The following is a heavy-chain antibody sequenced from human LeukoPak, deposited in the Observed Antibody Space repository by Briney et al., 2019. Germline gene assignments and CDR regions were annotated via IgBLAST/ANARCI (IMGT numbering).Heavy chain of an antibody. Sequence: PSETLSLTCTVSRGSMSSYYWSWIRQSAGTGLEWIGRIHFSGSTNYNPSLKSRVTMSLDTSKNQVSLRLTSVTAADTAIYYCAREPTESVTAYWGQGALVTVSS. D-gene: IGHD4-11*01. V-gene: IGHV4-4*07. CDR3: AREPTESVTAY. CDR1: RGSMSSYY. J-gene: IGHJ4*02. CDR2: IHFSGST.